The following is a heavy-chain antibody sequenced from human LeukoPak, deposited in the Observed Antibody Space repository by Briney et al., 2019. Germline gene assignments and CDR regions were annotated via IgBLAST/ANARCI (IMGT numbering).Heavy chain of an antibody. D-gene: IGHD6-19*01. V-gene: IGHV3-53*01. CDR3: ARGVGSDWYYDF. CDR2: IYSGGST. Sequence: GGSLRLSCAASGFTFNTYTMNWVRQAPGKGLEWVSHIYSGGSTYYTDSVKGRFTISRDNSKNTVHLQMNSLRAEDTAVYYCARGVGSDWYYDFWGQGTLVTVSS. J-gene: IGHJ4*02. CDR1: GFTFNTYT.